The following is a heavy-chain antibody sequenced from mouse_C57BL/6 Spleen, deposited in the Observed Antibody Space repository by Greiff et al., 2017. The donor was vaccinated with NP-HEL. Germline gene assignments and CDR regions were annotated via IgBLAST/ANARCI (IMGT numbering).Heavy chain of an antibody. CDR3: ASDGYYVWAY. V-gene: IGHV3-6*01. Sequence: EVKLMESGPGLVKPSQSLSLTCSVTGYSITSGYYWNWIRQFPGNKLEWMGYISYDGSNNYNPSLKNRISITRDTSKNQFFLKLNSVTTEDTATYYCASDGYYVWAYWGQGTLVTVSA. D-gene: IGHD2-3*01. CDR2: ISYDGSN. J-gene: IGHJ3*01. CDR1: GYSITSGYY.